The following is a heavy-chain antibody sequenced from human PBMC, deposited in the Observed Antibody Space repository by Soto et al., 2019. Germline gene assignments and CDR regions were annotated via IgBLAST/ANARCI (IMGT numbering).Heavy chain of an antibody. CDR3: AQSPNFYCSSPYWYKFYFDF. CDR1: GFTFNTYG. J-gene: IGHJ4*02. V-gene: IGHV3-30*18. D-gene: IGHD1-20*01. CDR2: ISYDGSDK. Sequence: PGGSLRLSCAASGFTFNTYGMHWVRQAPGKGLEWVAVISYDGSDKYYADSVKGRFIISRDNSKNTLYLQMNSLRAEDTAIYYSAQSPNFYCSSPYWYKFYFDFWGQGALVTVSS.